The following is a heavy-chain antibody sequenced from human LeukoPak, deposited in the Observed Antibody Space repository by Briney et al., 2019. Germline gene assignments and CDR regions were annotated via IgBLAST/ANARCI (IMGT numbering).Heavy chain of an antibody. CDR2: ISSSGSTI. CDR3: ARDKIVGATHFDY. Sequence: GGSLRLSCAASGFTFSDYYMSWIRQAPGKGLEWVSYISSSGSTIYYADSVKGRFTITRDNAKNSLYLQMNSLRAEDTAVYYCARDKIVGATHFDYWGQGTLVTVSS. V-gene: IGHV3-11*04. J-gene: IGHJ4*02. CDR1: GFTFSDYY. D-gene: IGHD1-26*01.